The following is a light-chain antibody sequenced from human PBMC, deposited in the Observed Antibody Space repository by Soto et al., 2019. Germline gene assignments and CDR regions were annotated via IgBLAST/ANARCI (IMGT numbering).Light chain of an antibody. CDR2: AAF. V-gene: IGKV3-11*01. CDR1: PSVTNY. J-gene: IGKJ5*01. CDR3: QQRNIWPTVT. Sequence: EIVLTQSPDTLSLSQGERATLSCRASPSVTNYLAWYQQKPGQPPRLLIYAAFNRAAGIPDRFSGSGSGTDFTLTISSLEPEDSEVYYCQQRNIWPTVTFGQGTRLEIK.